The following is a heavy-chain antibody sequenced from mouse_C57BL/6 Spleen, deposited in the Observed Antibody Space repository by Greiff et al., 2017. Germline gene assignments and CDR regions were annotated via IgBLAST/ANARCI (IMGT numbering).Heavy chain of an antibody. D-gene: IGHD2-3*01. Sequence: VKLQESGAELARPGASVTLSCKASGYTFTDYEMHWVKQTPVHGLEWIGAIDPETGGTAYNQQFKGKAILTAVKSSSTAYMGLRSLTSEDSAVYYCTRSVGLLSFDYWGQGTTLTVSS. V-gene: IGHV1-15*01. CDR2: IDPETGGT. CDR1: GYTFTDYE. J-gene: IGHJ2*01. CDR3: TRSVGLLSFDY.